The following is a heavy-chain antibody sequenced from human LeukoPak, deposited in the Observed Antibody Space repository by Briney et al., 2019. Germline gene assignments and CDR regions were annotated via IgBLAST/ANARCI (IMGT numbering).Heavy chain of an antibody. CDR1: GYTFTGYY. D-gene: IGHD1-26*01. CDR3: ARVDGSYGSDY. J-gene: IGHJ4*02. Sequence: ASVKVSCKASGYTFTGYYMHWVRQAPGQGLEWMGRINPNGGGTNYAQKFQGRVTMTRDTSISTAYMGLSRLRSDDTAVYYCARVDGSYGSDYWGQGTLVTVSS. V-gene: IGHV1-2*06. CDR2: INPNGGGT.